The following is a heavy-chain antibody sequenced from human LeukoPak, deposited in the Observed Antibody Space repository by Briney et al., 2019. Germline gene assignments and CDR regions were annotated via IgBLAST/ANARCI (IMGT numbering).Heavy chain of an antibody. V-gene: IGHV3-30*04. CDR2: ISYDGSNK. CDR3: ARDREVQLWPVYYYYGMDV. Sequence: PGGSLRLSCAASGFTFSSYAMHWVRQAPGKGLEWVAVISYDGSNKYYADSVKGRFTISRDNSKNTLYLQMNSLRAEDTTVYYCARDREVQLWPVYYYYGMDVWGQGTTVTVSS. J-gene: IGHJ6*02. D-gene: IGHD5-18*01. CDR1: GFTFSSYA.